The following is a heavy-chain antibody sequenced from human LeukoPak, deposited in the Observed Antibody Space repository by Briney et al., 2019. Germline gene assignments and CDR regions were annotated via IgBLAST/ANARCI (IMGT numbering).Heavy chain of an antibody. D-gene: IGHD1-26*01. CDR1: GDSISSYY. CDR2: IFYSGST. Sequence: SETLSLTCTVSGDSISSYYWSWIRQPPGEGLQWIGYIFYSGSTNYNASLRSRVAISVDTSKTQFSLRLPSVTAADTAVYYCAGRSARYFDHWGQGALVTVSS. CDR3: AGRSARYFDH. J-gene: IGHJ4*02. V-gene: IGHV4-59*01.